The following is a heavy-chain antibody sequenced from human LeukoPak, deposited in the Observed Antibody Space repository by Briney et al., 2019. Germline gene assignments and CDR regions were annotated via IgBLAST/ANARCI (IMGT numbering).Heavy chain of an antibody. CDR1: GFTFSSYA. CDR2: ISLDGGNK. Sequence: GGSLRLSCAASGFTFSSYAMHWVRQAPGKGLEWVALISLDGGNKYYADSVKGRFTISRDNSKNTLYLQMNSLRAEDTAMYHCAKDSSHFGSFDYWGQGTLITVSS. V-gene: IGHV3-30*04. CDR3: AKDSSHFGSFDY. D-gene: IGHD3-3*02. J-gene: IGHJ4*02.